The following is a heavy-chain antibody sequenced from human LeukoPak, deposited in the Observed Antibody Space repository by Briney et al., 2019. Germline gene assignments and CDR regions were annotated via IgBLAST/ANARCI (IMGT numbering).Heavy chain of an antibody. CDR1: GGSISSGGYY. D-gene: IGHD4-17*01. CDR3: ARVLPHRHLRYGYYGRRGYAFDI. Sequence: SQTLSLTCTVSGGSISSGGYYWSWIRQHPGKGLERIGYIYYRGSTYYNPSLKSRVIISVDTSKNQFSLKLSSVTAADTAVYYCARVLPHRHLRYGYYGRRGYAFDIWGQGTMVTVSS. CDR2: IYYRGST. J-gene: IGHJ3*02. V-gene: IGHV4-31*03.